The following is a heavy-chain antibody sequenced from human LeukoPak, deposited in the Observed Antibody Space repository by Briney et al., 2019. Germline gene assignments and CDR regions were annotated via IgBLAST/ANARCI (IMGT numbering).Heavy chain of an antibody. CDR3: AKGGGGTNYYYMDV. CDR2: ISSSSSYI. CDR1: GFTFSSYS. Sequence: GGSLGLSCAASGFTFSSYSMNWVRQAPGKGLEWVSSISSSSSYIYYADSVKGRFTISRDNAKNFLYLQMDSLRPEDTAFYYCAKGGGGTNYYYMDVWGKATTVTVSS. V-gene: IGHV3-21*04. D-gene: IGHD1/OR15-1a*01. J-gene: IGHJ6*03.